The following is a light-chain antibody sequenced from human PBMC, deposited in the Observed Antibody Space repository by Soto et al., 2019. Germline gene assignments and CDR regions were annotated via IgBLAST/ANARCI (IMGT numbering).Light chain of an antibody. CDR2: DAS. J-gene: IGKJ2*02. CDR3: QQRSNWPGT. CDR1: QSVSSY. Sequence: EIVLTQSPATLSLSPGERATLSCRASQSVSSYLAWYQQKPGQAPRLLIYDASARATGIPARFSGSGSGTDFPLTISSLEPEDFAVYYCQQRSNWPGTFGQGPKREIK. V-gene: IGKV3-11*01.